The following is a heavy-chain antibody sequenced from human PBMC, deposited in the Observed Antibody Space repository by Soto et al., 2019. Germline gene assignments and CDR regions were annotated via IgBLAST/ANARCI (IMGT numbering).Heavy chain of an antibody. Sequence: QVQLVQSGAEVKKPGSSVKVSCKASGGTFSSNAISWVRQAPGQGLEWMGGIIPIFGTTNYAQKLQGRVTSTADESTSTDDMEMSSPRSEDTAVYYWARDKGSSSDWMYYYYGMDVWGQGTTVTVSS. V-gene: IGHV1-69*12. CDR2: IIPIFGTT. J-gene: IGHJ6*02. CDR1: GGTFSSNA. CDR3: ARDKGSSSDWMYYYYGMDV. D-gene: IGHD6-19*01.